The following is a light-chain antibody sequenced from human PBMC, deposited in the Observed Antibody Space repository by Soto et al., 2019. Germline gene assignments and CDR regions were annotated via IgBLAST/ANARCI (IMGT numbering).Light chain of an antibody. Sequence: QSALTQPPSASGSPGQSVTISCTGSSSDVGGYYYVSWYQQHPGKAPKLMIYEVSKRPSGVPDRFSGSKSGNTASLTVSGLQAEDEADYYCSSYVGSNNFVFGTGTQLTVL. CDR3: SSYVGSNNFV. CDR1: SSDVGGYYY. J-gene: IGLJ1*01. CDR2: EVS. V-gene: IGLV2-8*01.